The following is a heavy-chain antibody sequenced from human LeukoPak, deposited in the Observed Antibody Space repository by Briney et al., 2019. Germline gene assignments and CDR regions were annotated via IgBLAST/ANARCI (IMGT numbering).Heavy chain of an antibody. CDR3: ARRLTQYDCFDP. J-gene: IGHJ5*02. CDR2: TYYRSTWYN. CDR1: GDSVSSNSVT. V-gene: IGHV6-1*01. D-gene: IGHD2-2*01. Sequence: SQTLSLTCAISGDSVSSNSVTWNWIRQSPSRGLEWLGRTYYRSTWYNDYAVSVRGRVTVNPDTSKNQFSLHLNSVTPEDTAVYYCARRLTQYDCFDPWGQGILVTVSS.